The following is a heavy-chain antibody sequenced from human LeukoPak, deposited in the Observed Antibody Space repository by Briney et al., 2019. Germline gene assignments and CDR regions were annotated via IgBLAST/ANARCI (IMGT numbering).Heavy chain of an antibody. CDR3: ATGGGYFYDY. V-gene: IGHV1-2*02. J-gene: IGHJ4*02. Sequence: ASVKVSCKASGYAFTRYNFHLVRQAPGQGLEWMGWINPDSGATNYAQKFQGRVTMTWDTSISTAYMELNSLRSDDTAVYYCATGGGYFYDYWGQGTLVTASS. CDR2: INPDSGAT. D-gene: IGHD3-10*01. CDR1: GYAFTRYN.